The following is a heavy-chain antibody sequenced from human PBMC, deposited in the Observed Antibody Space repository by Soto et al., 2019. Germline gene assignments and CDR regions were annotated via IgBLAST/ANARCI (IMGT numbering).Heavy chain of an antibody. V-gene: IGHV3-53*04. Sequence: EVQLVESGGGLVQPGGSLRLSCAASGFTVSSNYMSWVRQAPGKGLEWVSVIYSGGSTYYADSVKGRFTISRHNSKNTLYLQMNSLRAEGTAVYYCARDIVVVPAAMGGARFAFDIWGQGTMVTVSS. CDR2: IYSGGST. CDR1: GFTVSSNY. CDR3: ARDIVVVPAAMGGARFAFDI. D-gene: IGHD2-2*01. J-gene: IGHJ3*02.